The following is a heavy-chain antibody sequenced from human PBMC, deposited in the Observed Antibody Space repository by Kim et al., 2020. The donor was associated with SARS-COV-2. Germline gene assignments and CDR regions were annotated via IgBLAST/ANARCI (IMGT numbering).Heavy chain of an antibody. CDR2: IIPIFVTA. V-gene: IGHV1-69*13. J-gene: IGHJ3*02. CDR3: ASGVNMIVVDMPFDI. CDR1: GCTFSSYA. Sequence: SVKVSCKASGCTFSSYAISWLRQAPGQGLERMGGIIPIFVTASYAQKFQGRVTITADESTSTAYMELSSLRSEDTAAYYCASGVNMIVVDMPFDIWGQGAMVTDYS. D-gene: IGHD3-22*01.